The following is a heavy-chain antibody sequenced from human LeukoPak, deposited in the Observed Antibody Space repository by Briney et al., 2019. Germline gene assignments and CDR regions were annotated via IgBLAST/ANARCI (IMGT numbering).Heavy chain of an antibody. CDR2: ITSSSSYI. V-gene: IGHV3-21*01. CDR3: ARHVVAVGFDY. CDR1: GFTFSSYS. Sequence: GGSLRLSCAASGFTFSSYSMNWVRQAPGKGLEWVSSITSSSSYIYYADSVKGRFTISRDNAKNSLYLQMNSLRAEDTAVYYCARHVVAVGFDYWGQGTLVTVSS. J-gene: IGHJ4*02. D-gene: IGHD3-22*01.